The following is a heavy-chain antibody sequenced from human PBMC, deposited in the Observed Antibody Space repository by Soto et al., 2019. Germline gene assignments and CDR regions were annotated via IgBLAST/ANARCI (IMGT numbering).Heavy chain of an antibody. CDR3: ARDASLPAAVVGDLLFDP. CDR2: VYYSGST. D-gene: IGHD3-10*01. Sequence: SETLSLTCTVSGGSISSGGYYWSWIRQHPGKGLEWIGYVYYSGSTSYNPSFKSRVTISVDTSKNQFPLKLSSVIAADTAVFYCARDASLPAAVVGDLLFDPWGQGALVTVSS. J-gene: IGHJ5*02. V-gene: IGHV4-31*03. CDR1: GGSISSGGYY.